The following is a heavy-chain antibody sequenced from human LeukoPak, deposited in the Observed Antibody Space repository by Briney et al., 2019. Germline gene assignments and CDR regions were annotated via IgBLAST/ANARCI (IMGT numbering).Heavy chain of an antibody. CDR1: GFTFNNAW. V-gene: IGHV3-15*01. J-gene: IGHJ4*02. CDR3: TTAPRIDY. Sequence: GGSLRLSCAASGFTFNNAWMSWVRQAPGKGLEWVGRIKSKIDGGTTDYAAPVKGRFTISRDDSKNTLYLQMNSLKTEDTAVYYCTTAPRIDYWGQGTLVTVSS. CDR2: IKSKIDGGTT.